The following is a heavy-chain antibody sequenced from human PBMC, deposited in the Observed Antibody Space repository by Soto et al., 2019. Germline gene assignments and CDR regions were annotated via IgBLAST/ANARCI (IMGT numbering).Heavy chain of an antibody. Sequence: CVRWISKITRKGLEWMGIIYPGDSDTRYSPSFQGQVTISADKSISTAYLQWSSLKASDTAMYYCSRLIGPAAIGPIWFGPCGQGTLVTVPS. CDR2: IYPGDSDT. V-gene: IGHV5-51*01. CDR1: C. CDR3: SRLIGPAAIGPIWFGP. J-gene: IGHJ5*02. D-gene: IGHD2-2*01.